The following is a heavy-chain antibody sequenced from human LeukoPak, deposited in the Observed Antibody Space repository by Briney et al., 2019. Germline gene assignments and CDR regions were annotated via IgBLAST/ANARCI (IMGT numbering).Heavy chain of an antibody. CDR3: ARSHGVGATFDY. CDR1: GYTFTSYD. V-gene: IGHV1-8*01. CDR2: MNPNSGNT. Sequence: ASVKVSCKASGYTFTSYDINWVRQATGQGLEWMGWMNPNSGNTGYAQKFQGRVTMTRNTSIGTAYMELSSLRSEDTAVYYCARSHGVGATFDYWGQGTLVTVSS. J-gene: IGHJ4*02. D-gene: IGHD1-26*01.